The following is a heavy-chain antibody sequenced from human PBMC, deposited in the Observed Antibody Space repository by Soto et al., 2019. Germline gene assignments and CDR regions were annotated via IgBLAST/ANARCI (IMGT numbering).Heavy chain of an antibody. CDR1: DASIGGRGYY. V-gene: IGHV4-31*03. J-gene: IGHJ4*01. CDR3: AGGVLH. CDR2: TSYSGST. Sequence: SVTLSLTCTLWDASIGGRGYYWRWIRQHPGTGLEWIGHTSYSGSTYYNPSLKSRVTISVDTSRNQLSLIVNSVPAADTPVYYCAGGVLHWGKGTLVTVS.